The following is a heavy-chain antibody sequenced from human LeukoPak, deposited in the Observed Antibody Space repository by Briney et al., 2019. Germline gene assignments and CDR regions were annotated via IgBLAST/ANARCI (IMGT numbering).Heavy chain of an antibody. D-gene: IGHD6-19*01. Sequence: SETLSLTCAVYSGSFSGYYWSWIRQPPGKGLEWIGEINHSGSTNYNPSLKSRVTISVDTSKNQFSLKLSSVTAADTAVYYCTRGFVGYSSGWYDYWGQGTLVTVSS. CDR3: TRGFVGYSSGWYDY. J-gene: IGHJ4*02. CDR2: INHSGST. V-gene: IGHV4-34*01. CDR1: SGSFSGYY.